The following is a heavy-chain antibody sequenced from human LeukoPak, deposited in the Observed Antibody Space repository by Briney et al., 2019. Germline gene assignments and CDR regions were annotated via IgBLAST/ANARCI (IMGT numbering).Heavy chain of an antibody. CDR1: GFTFSTYA. CDR2: ITGSGDYT. D-gene: IGHD4-23*01. Sequence: GGSPRLSCAASGFTFSTYAMSWVRQAPGKGLEWVSAITGSGDYTYYADSVRGRFTISRDNSKNTLFLQMHTLRAEDTAVYYCAAVTPPDYWGQGTLVTVSS. J-gene: IGHJ4*02. V-gene: IGHV3-23*01. CDR3: AAVTPPDY.